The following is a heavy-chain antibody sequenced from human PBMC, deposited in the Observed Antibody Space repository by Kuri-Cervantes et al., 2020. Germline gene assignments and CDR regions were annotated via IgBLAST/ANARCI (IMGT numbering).Heavy chain of an antibody. J-gene: IGHJ6*02. CDR3: ARGRRIPLMDV. CDR1: GFTFSGYS. Sequence: GGSLRLSCAASGFTFSGYSMNWVRQAPGKGLEWVSSISSSSSYIYYADSVKGRFTISRDNGKNSLYLQMNSLRAEDTAVYYCARGRRIPLMDVWGQGTTVTVSS. V-gene: IGHV3-21*04. CDR2: ISSSSSYI. D-gene: IGHD2-2*02.